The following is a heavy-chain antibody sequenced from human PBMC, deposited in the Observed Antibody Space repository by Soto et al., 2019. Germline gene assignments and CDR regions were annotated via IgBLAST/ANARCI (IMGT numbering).Heavy chain of an antibody. CDR3: ARDLGPTNYYGSGSYSPPLRY. CDR1: GFTFSTYW. Sequence: PGGSLRLSCVVSGFTFSTYWMHWVRRAPGKGLVWVSRINSDGSSTSYADSVKGRFTISRDNAKNTLYLQMNSLRAEDTAVYYCARDLGPTNYYGSGSYSPPLRYWGQGTLVTVSS. V-gene: IGHV3-74*01. CDR2: INSDGSST. D-gene: IGHD3-10*01. J-gene: IGHJ4*02.